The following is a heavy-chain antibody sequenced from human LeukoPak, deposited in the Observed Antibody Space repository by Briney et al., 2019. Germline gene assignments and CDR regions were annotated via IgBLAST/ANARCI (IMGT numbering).Heavy chain of an antibody. Sequence: PSETLSLTCTVSGGSISSSGYYWGWIRQPPGKGLEWIGSIHYSGSTYYNPSLKSRVAISVYTSKNQFSLRLSSVTAADTAVYYCAREGSLAWDWFDPWGQGTLVTVSS. D-gene: IGHD1-26*01. J-gene: IGHJ5*02. V-gene: IGHV4-39*02. CDR2: IHYSGST. CDR3: AREGSLAWDWFDP. CDR1: GGSISSSGYY.